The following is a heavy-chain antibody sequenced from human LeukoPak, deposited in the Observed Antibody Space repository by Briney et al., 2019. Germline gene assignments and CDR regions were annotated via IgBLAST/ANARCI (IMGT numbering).Heavy chain of an antibody. V-gene: IGHV4-34*01. D-gene: IGHD3-9*01. CDR1: GGSFSGYY. J-gene: IGHJ3*02. Sequence: PSETLSLTCAVYGGSFSGYYWSWIRQPPGKGLEWIGEINHSGSTNYNPSLKSRVTISVDTSKNQFSLELSSVTAADTAVYYCARVVRYFDWLRGAFDIWGQGTMVTVSS. CDR2: INHSGST. CDR3: ARVVRYFDWLRGAFDI.